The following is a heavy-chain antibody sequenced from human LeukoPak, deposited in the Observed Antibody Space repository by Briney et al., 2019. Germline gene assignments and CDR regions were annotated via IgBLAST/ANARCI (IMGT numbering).Heavy chain of an antibody. CDR3: ASGPAWEGHHYYSDY. Sequence: GASVKVSCKASGYTFTNYDINWVRQATGQGLEWMGWMNANSGNTGYAQKFQGRVTMTGNTSINTAYIELSSLRSEDTAVYYCASGPAWEGHHYYSDYWGQGTLVTVSS. CDR1: GYTFTNYD. V-gene: IGHV1-8*01. J-gene: IGHJ4*02. D-gene: IGHD1-26*01. CDR2: MNANSGNT.